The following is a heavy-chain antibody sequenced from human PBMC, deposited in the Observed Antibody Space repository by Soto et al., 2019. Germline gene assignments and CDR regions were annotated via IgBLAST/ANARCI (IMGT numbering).Heavy chain of an antibody. Sequence: EVQLVESGGGLVQPGGSLRLSCAASGFTFSSYEMNWVRQAPGKGLEWVSYISRSGSTIYYADSVKGRFTISRDNAKNSLYLQMNSLRAEDTAVYYCAREGHRCPYNWFDPWGQGTLVTVSS. CDR2: ISRSGSTI. J-gene: IGHJ5*02. CDR3: AREGHRCPYNWFDP. V-gene: IGHV3-48*03. CDR1: GFTFSSYE.